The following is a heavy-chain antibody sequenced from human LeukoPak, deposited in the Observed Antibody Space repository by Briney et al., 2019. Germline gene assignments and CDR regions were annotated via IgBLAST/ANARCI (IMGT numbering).Heavy chain of an antibody. D-gene: IGHD3-22*01. CDR2: INAGNGNT. Sequence: ASVKVSCKASGYTFTSYAMHWVRQAPGQRLEWMGWINAGNGNTKYSQKFQGRVTITRDTSASTAYMELSSLRSEDTAVYHCAREVVVIPYDAFDIWGQGTMVTVSS. CDR1: GYTFTSYA. J-gene: IGHJ3*02. CDR3: AREVVVIPYDAFDI. V-gene: IGHV1-3*01.